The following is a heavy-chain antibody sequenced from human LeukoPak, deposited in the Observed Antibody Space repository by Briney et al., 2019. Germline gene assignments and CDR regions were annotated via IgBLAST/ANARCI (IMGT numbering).Heavy chain of an antibody. CDR2: IRYDGSNK. V-gene: IGHV3-30*02. CDR1: GFTFRSYG. CDR3: ARDTYGSGSYYYYYMDV. Sequence: PGGSLRLSCAASGFTFRSYGMHWVRQAPGKGLEWVAFIRYDGSNKYYADSVKGRFTISRDNSKNTLYLQMNSLRAEDTAVYYCARDTYGSGSYYYYYMDVWGKGTTVTVSS. J-gene: IGHJ6*03. D-gene: IGHD3-10*01.